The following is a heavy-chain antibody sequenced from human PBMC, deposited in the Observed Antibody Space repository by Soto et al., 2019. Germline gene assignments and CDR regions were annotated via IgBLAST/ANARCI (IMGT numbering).Heavy chain of an antibody. CDR2: IKQDGSEK. CDR1: GFTFSNYW. CDR3: ARVRRDGNTGYAMDV. D-gene: IGHD2-15*01. J-gene: IGHJ6*02. Sequence: GGSLRLSCAASGFTFSNYWMNWVRQSPGKGLEWVANIKQDGSEKFYVDSVKGRFTISRDDANKSLYLQMNSLRAEDTAVYYCARVRRDGNTGYAMDVWGQGTTVTVSS. V-gene: IGHV3-7*03.